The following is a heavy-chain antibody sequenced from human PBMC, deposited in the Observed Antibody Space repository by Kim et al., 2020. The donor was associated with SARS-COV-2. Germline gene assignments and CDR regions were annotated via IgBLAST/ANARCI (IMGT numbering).Heavy chain of an antibody. CDR1: GGSISSYY. V-gene: IGHV4-59*01. CDR3: ARVSVVVTAMANADWFDP. Sequence: SETLSLTCTVSGGSISSYYWSWIRQPPGKGLEWIGYIYYSGSTNYNPSLKSRVTISVDTSKNQFSLKLSSVTAADTAVYYCARVSVVVTAMANADWFDPWGQGTLVTVSS. CDR2: IYYSGST. J-gene: IGHJ5*02. D-gene: IGHD2-21*02.